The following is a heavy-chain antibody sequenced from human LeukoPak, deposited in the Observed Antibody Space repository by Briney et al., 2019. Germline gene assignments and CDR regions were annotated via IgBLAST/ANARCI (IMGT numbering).Heavy chain of an antibody. CDR2: IYSSGTT. Sequence: SETLSLTCTVSGGSINNYYWNWIRQPPGKGLEWIGFIYSSGTTNYNPSLKSRLSFSIDTSKNQFSLKVSSVTAADTAVYYCARVFDSGSQAYFYYMDVWGKGTTVTISS. J-gene: IGHJ6*03. CDR1: GGSINNYY. V-gene: IGHV4-59*01. D-gene: IGHD3-10*01. CDR3: ARVFDSGSQAYFYYMDV.